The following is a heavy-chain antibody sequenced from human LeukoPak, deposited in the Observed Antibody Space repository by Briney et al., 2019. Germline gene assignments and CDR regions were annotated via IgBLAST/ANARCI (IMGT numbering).Heavy chain of an antibody. D-gene: IGHD2-15*01. CDR1: GFTFSSYW. Sequence: PGGSLRLSCAASGFTFSSYWMHWVRQAPGKGLVWVSRIKSDGSSTTYADSVKGRFTISRDNAKNTLYLQMNSLRAEDTAVYYCARGYCSGGSCYVPLDYWGQGTLATVSS. J-gene: IGHJ4*02. CDR2: IKSDGSST. CDR3: ARGYCSGGSCYVPLDY. V-gene: IGHV3-74*01.